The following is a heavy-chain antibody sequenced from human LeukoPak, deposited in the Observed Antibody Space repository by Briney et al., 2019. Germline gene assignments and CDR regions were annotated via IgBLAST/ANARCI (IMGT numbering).Heavy chain of an antibody. CDR1: GFTFSSYS. D-gene: IGHD1-26*01. J-gene: IGHJ4*02. V-gene: IGHV3-21*01. Sequence: PGGSLRLSCAASGFTFSSYSMNWVRQAPGKGLEWVSSISSSSNYIYYADSVKGRFTISRDNAKNSLYLQMNSLRAEDTAVYYCARWGGWELPRRGEYYFDYWGQGALVTVSS. CDR3: ARWGGWELPRRGEYYFDY. CDR2: ISSSSNYI.